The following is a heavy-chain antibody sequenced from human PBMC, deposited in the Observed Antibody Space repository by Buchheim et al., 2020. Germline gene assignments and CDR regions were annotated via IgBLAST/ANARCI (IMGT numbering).Heavy chain of an antibody. V-gene: IGHV3-23*01. J-gene: IGHJ4*02. CDR2: ISGSGGST. CDR3: AKKGLGRYVDYFDH. Sequence: EVQVLESGGGLAQPGGSLRLSCAASGFSFSTYAMHWVRQAPGKGLEWVSGISGSGGSTYYADSVKGRFSLSRDNSKNILYLEMNSLRAEDTAVYYCAKKGLGRYVDYFDHWGQGTL. D-gene: IGHD1-26*01. CDR1: GFSFSTYA.